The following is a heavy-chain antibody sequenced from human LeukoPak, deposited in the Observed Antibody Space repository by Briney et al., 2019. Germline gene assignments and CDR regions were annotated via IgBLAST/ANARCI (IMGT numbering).Heavy chain of an antibody. D-gene: IGHD5-18*01. CDR2: IYYSGST. Sequence: PSETLSLTCTVSGGSISSSSYYWGWIRQPPGKGLEWIGSIYYSGSTYYNPSLKSRVTISVDTSKNQFSLKLSSVTAADTAVYYCAREWIQLWLGYYYGMDVWGQGTTVTVSS. CDR3: AREWIQLWLGYYYGMDV. J-gene: IGHJ6*02. V-gene: IGHV4-39*07. CDR1: GGSISSSSYY.